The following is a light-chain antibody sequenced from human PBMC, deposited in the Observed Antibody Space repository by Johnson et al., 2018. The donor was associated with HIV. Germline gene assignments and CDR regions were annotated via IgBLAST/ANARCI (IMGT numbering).Light chain of an antibody. CDR1: SSNIGNKY. CDR3: ATCDNSLRV. J-gene: IGLJ1*01. CDR2: ETT. Sequence: QSVLTQPSSVSAAPGQKVTISCSGSSSNIGNKYVSWYQQLPGTAPKLLIYETTKRPSGIPDRFSGSRSGTSATLGITGLQTGDEADYYCATCDNSLRVFGTGTKVTVL. V-gene: IGLV1-51*02.